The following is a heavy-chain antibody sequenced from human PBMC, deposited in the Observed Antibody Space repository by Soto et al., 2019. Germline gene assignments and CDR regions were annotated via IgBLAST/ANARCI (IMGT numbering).Heavy chain of an antibody. J-gene: IGHJ5*02. V-gene: IGHV1-18*01. CDR1: GYTFNNYG. D-gene: IGHD6-13*01. Sequence: QVQLVQSGAEVKKPGASVKVSCKTSGYTFNNYGISWVRQAPGQGLEWMGWISAYNDNTNYAQKLQVRVTMTTDTSTSTAYMELRSLRSDDTAVYYCARDSQHVWFDPWGQGTPVTVSS. CDR3: ARDSQHVWFDP. CDR2: ISAYNDNT.